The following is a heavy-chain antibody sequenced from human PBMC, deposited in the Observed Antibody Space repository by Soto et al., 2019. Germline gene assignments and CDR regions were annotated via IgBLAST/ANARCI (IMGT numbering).Heavy chain of an antibody. CDR3: ARGGPPYDF. J-gene: IGHJ4*02. CDR1: GYTFTTFV. Sequence: ASVKVSCKASGYTFTTFVMHWVRQAPGQGLEWMGWINAGNGDTEYSHKFQGRVTITRDTSASTVYMELSSLRSEDTAVFYCARGGPPYDFWGQGTLVTVSS. V-gene: IGHV1-3*01. D-gene: IGHD3-16*01. CDR2: INAGNGDT.